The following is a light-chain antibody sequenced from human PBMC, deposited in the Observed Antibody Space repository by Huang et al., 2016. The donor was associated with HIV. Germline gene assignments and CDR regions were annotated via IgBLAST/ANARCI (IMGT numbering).Light chain of an antibody. Sequence: EIVLTQSPATLSLSPGERATLSCRASQCVISYLDWYQQKPGQAPRPLIYDASNRTTGIPARFSGRGSGTDFTLTISSLEPEDFAVYYCQQRSNWPLTFGGGTKVEIK. J-gene: IGKJ4*01. CDR2: DAS. CDR3: QQRSNWPLT. CDR1: QCVISY. V-gene: IGKV3-11*01.